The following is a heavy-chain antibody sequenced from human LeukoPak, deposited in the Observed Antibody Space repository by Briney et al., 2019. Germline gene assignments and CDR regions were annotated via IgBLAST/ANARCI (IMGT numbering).Heavy chain of an antibody. D-gene: IGHD2-2*01. CDR1: GFTFSSYD. CDR2: IGTAGDT. J-gene: IGHJ4*02. CDR3: AREAVPGSLDY. V-gene: IGHV3-13*01. Sequence: GGSLRLSCAASGFTFSSYDMHWVRQTPGKGLEWVSAIGTAGDTYYPGSVKGRFTISRENVKNSLYLQMNSLRAGDTAVYYCAREAVPGSLDYWGQGTLVTVFS.